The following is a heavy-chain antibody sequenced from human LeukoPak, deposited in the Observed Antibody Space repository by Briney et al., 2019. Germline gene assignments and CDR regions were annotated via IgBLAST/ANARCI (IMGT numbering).Heavy chain of an antibody. CDR1: GFTFSSYW. V-gene: IGHV3-74*01. D-gene: IGHD1-26*01. J-gene: IGHJ4*02. CDR2: INSDGSST. CDR3: ARVGATAGLGY. Sequence: GGSLRLSCAASGFTFSSYWMHWVRQAPGKGLVWVSRINSDGSSTSCADSVKGRFTISRDNAKNTLYLQMNSLRVEDTAVYYCARVGATAGLGYWGQGTLVTVSS.